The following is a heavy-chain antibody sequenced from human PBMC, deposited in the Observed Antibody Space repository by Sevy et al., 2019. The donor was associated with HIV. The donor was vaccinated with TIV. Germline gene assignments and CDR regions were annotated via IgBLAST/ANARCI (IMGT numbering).Heavy chain of an antibody. CDR1: GYTFSDSGYY. J-gene: IGHJ6*02. CDR2: INPKSGAT. Sequence: ASVKVSCKASGYTFSDSGYYVHWVRLAPGQGLEWMGWINPKSGATNYAQKFQGRVTMTRDTSVSTANMELSRLTSDDTAVYYCARESYDFWTGPVDYDYGMDVWGQGTTVTVSS. CDR3: ARESYDFWTGPVDYDYGMDV. D-gene: IGHD3-3*01. V-gene: IGHV1-2*02.